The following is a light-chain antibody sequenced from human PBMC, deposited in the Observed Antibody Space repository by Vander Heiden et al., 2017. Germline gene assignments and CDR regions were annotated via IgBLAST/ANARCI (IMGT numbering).Light chain of an antibody. CDR3: QQSYSTFYT. CDR1: QSISSY. V-gene: IGKV1-39*01. J-gene: IGKJ2*01. CDR2: GAS. Sequence: DIQMTQSPSSLSASAGDRVTITCRASQSISSYLNWYQQKPWKAPKLLIYGASHLQSGVPSRFSGSGSGTDFTLTISSLQPEDFATYYCQQSYSTFYTFGQGTKLEIK.